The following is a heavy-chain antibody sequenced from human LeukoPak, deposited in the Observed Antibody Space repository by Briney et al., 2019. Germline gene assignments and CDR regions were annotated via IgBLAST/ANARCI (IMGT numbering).Heavy chain of an antibody. CDR3: ARISTSVAGADY. D-gene: IGHD6-19*01. J-gene: IGHJ4*02. Sequence: GGSLRLSCAASGFTFSTSWMSCVRQAPGKGLEWVANIKRDGSEKYYVDSVKGRFTISRDNSENSLYLQMDSLRAEDTAVYYCARISTSVAGADYWGQGTPVTVSS. CDR2: IKRDGSEK. V-gene: IGHV3-7*01. CDR1: GFTFSTSW.